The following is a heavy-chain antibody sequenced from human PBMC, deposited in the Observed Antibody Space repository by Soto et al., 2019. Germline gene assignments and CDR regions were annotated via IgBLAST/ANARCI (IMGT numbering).Heavy chain of an antibody. D-gene: IGHD2-21*01. CDR3: AKMVVMDAWAYSFAY. J-gene: IGHJ4*02. V-gene: IGHV3-23*01. CDR1: GFTFSDFA. CDR2: IYGGGNGP. Sequence: EVQVLESGGGLVQPGGSLSLSCAATGFTFSDFAMSWVRQAPGKGLEWVSRIYGGGNGPHYADSVKGRVTISRDNSKNTLYRQLNSLRDEDTAVYYCAKMVVMDAWAYSFAYGGQGTLVTVSS.